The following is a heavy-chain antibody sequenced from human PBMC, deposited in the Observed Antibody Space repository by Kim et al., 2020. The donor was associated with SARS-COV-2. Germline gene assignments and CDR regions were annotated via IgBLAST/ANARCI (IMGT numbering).Heavy chain of an antibody. V-gene: IGHV1-18*04. Sequence: ASVKVSCKASGYTFTSYGISWVRQTPGQGLEWMGWISAYNGNTNYAQKLQGRVTMTTDTSTSTAYMELRSLRSDDTAVYYCARAYYDFWSGYYLKDYYYGMDVWGQGTTVTVSS. CDR2: ISAYNGNT. CDR1: GYTFTSYG. D-gene: IGHD3-3*01. CDR3: ARAYYDFWSGYYLKDYYYGMDV. J-gene: IGHJ6*02.